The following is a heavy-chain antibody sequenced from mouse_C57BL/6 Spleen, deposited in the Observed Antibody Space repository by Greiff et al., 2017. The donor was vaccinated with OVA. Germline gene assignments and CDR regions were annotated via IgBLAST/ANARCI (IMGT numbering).Heavy chain of an antibody. J-gene: IGHJ3*01. CDR3: ARSEGNYYYGSSFAY. Sequence: QVQLQQSGAELARPGASVKLSCKASGYTFTSYGISWVKQRTGQGLEWIGEIYPRSGNNYYNEKFKGKATLTADKSSSTAYMELRSLTSEDSAVYFCARSEGNYYYGSSFAYWGQGTLVTVSA. CDR1: GYTFTSYG. D-gene: IGHD1-1*01. V-gene: IGHV1-81*01. CDR2: IYPRSGNN.